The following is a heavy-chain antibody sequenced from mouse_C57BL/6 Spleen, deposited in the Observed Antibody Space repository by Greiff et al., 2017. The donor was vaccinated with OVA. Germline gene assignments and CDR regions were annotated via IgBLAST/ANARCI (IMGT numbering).Heavy chain of an antibody. D-gene: IGHD2-10*01. Sequence: QVQLKESGAELVRPGASVTLSCKASGYTFTDYEMHWVKQTPVHGLEWIGAIDPETGGPAYNQKFKGKAILTADKSSSTAYMELRSLTSEDSAVYYCSYYGNYEGFAYWGQGTLVTVSA. CDR2: IDPETGGP. J-gene: IGHJ3*01. V-gene: IGHV1-15*01. CDR1: GYTFTDYE. CDR3: SYYGNYEGFAY.